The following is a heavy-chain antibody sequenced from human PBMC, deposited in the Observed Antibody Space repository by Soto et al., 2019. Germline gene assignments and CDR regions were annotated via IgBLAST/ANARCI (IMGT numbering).Heavy chain of an antibody. Sequence: QVQLQESGPGLVKPSETLSLTCTVSGGSISDYQWNWIRQSPGKGLEWIGYIYYSGITNYNPSLKSRLTISLATSTKQVSLSLRSVTAADTAVDYCARMRGLGEISPYFNYWSQGTLVTVSS. J-gene: IGHJ4*02. CDR2: IYYSGIT. V-gene: IGHV4-59*01. CDR1: GGSISDYQ. CDR3: ARMRGLGEISPYFNY. D-gene: IGHD3-16*02.